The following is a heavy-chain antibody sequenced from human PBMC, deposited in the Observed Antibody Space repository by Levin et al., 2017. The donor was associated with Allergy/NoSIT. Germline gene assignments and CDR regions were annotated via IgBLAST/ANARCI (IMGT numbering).Heavy chain of an antibody. Sequence: LSLTCAAPGFAFSTYAMSWVRQAPGKGLEWVSAISDGGDSTYYADSVKGRCTISRDNSRSTLYLQMNSLRAEDTAVYYCAKFACSSTTCYTNYWGQGTLVTVSS. J-gene: IGHJ4*02. D-gene: IGHD2-2*02. CDR3: AKFACSSTTCYTNY. V-gene: IGHV3-23*01. CDR1: GFAFSTYA. CDR2: ISDGGDST.